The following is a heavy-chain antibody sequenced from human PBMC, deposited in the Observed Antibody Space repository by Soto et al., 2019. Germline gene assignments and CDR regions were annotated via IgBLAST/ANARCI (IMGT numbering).Heavy chain of an antibody. D-gene: IGHD6-13*01. CDR3: SIKGYSSSWYGIDY. V-gene: IGHV3-23*01. J-gene: IGHJ4*02. Sequence: PGGSLRLSCVASGFTLSTYAMSWVRQAPGKGLEWVSGITGSGGSTYYADSVKGRFTISRDNAKSTVYLHMNSLRAEDTAVYYCSIKGYSSSWYGIDYWGQGTLVTVSS. CDR1: GFTLSTYA. CDR2: ITGSGGST.